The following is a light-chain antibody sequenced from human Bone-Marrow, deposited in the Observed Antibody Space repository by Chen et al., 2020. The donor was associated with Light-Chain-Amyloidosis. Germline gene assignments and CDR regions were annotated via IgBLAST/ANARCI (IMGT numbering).Light chain of an antibody. CDR2: DDS. CDR3: QVWDRSSDRPV. Sequence: SYVLTQPSSLSAATGQTPTSACGGNNIGSTSVHWYQQTPGQAPLLVVYDDSDRPSGIPERLSGSNSGNTATLTISRVEAGDEADYYCQVWDRSSDRPVFGGGTKLTVL. V-gene: IGLV3-21*02. CDR1: NIGSTS. J-gene: IGLJ3*02.